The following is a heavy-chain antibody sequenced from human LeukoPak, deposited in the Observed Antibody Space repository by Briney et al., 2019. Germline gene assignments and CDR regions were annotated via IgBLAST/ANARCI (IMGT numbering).Heavy chain of an antibody. D-gene: IGHD6-19*01. V-gene: IGHV1-69*13. Sequence: GASVKVSCKASGGTFSSYAISWVRQAPGQGLEWMGGITPIFGTANYAQKFQGRVTITADESTSTAYMELSSLRSEDTAVYYCATTAGREHSYYYYYMDVWGKGTTVTISS. J-gene: IGHJ6*03. CDR3: ATTAGREHSYYYYYMDV. CDR2: ITPIFGTA. CDR1: GGTFSSYA.